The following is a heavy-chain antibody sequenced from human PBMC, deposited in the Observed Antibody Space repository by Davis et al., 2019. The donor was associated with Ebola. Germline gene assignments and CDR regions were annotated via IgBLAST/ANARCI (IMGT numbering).Heavy chain of an antibody. CDR3: ARGEYDYIWGSYHYRGFDY. Sequence: GGSLRLSCAASGFTFSSYAMNWVRQAPGKGLEWVSSISSSSSYIYYADSVKGRYIISRDNAKTSLYLQMNSLRAEDTAVYYCARGEYDYIWGSYHYRGFDYWGQGTLVTVSS. V-gene: IGHV3-21*01. J-gene: IGHJ4*02. D-gene: IGHD3-16*02. CDR2: ISSSSSYI. CDR1: GFTFSSYA.